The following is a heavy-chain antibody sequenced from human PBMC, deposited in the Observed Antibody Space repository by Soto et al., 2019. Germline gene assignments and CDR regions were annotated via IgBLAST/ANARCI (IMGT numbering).Heavy chain of an antibody. Sequence: EVQLVESGGGLVQPGGSLRLSCAATGCTVSDGFMNWVRQAPGKGLEWVSVLHSGGGTYYADSVKGRFTISRDNSKNTLYRQMISVGAVDTAVYYCTRAYTTSWYSFDSCGQVNLVTVSS. CDR2: LHSGGGT. D-gene: IGHD6-13*01. CDR1: GCTVSDGF. V-gene: IGHV3-66*01. J-gene: IGHJ4*02. CDR3: TRAYTTSWYSFDS.